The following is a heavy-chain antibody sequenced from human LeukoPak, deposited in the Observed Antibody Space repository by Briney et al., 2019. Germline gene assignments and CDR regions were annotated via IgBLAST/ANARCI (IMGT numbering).Heavy chain of an antibody. J-gene: IGHJ4*02. Sequence: SETLCLTCAVYGGSFSGYYWSWIRQPPGKGLEWIGEINHSGSTNYNPSLKSRVTISVDTSKNQFSLKLSSVTAADTAVYYCARVGLAVAGQDYWGQGTLVTVSS. D-gene: IGHD6-19*01. V-gene: IGHV4-34*01. CDR2: INHSGST. CDR1: GGSFSGYY. CDR3: ARVGLAVAGQDY.